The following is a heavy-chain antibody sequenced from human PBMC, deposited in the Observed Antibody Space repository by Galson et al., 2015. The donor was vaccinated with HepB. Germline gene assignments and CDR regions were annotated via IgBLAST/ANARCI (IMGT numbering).Heavy chain of an antibody. D-gene: IGHD4/OR15-4a*01. CDR3: ARVAHADYGDHAHFDY. CDR1: GFTFSDSY. J-gene: IGHJ4*02. CDR2: ISSNTIYT. Sequence: SLRLSCAASGFTFSDSYMTWLRQAPGKGLEWLSYISSNTIYTTYADSVKGRFSISRYNVKNSAYLQMNSLRAEDTALYYCARVAHADYGDHAHFDYWGPGTLVTVSS. V-gene: IGHV3-11*06.